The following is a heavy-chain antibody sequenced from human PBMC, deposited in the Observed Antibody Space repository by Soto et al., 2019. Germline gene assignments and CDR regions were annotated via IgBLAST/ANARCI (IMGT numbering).Heavy chain of an antibody. V-gene: IGHV1-58*02. CDR1: GFTFTSSA. CDR3: AAVSVGFGELLGD. Sequence: GFTFTSSAMQWVRQARGQRLEWIGWIVVGSGNTNYAQKFQERVTITRDMSTSTAYMELSSLRSEDTAVYYCAAVSVGFGELLGDWGQGTLVTVSS. J-gene: IGHJ4*02. D-gene: IGHD3-10*01. CDR2: IVVGSGNT.